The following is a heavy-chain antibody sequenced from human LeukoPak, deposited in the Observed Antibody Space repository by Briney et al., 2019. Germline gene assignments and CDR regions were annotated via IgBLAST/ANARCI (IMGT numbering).Heavy chain of an antibody. J-gene: IGHJ4*02. D-gene: IGHD2-2*01. CDR2: IAVSGGNT. Sequence: GGSLRLSCAASGFTFSSNAMSWVRQAPGKGLEWVSGIAVSGGNTYYADSVKGRFTISRDNSKNTLYLQMNSLRAEDTAVYYCAKVLKYQPTFFDYWGQGTLVTVSS. CDR3: AKVLKYQPTFFDY. V-gene: IGHV3-23*01. CDR1: GFTFSSNA.